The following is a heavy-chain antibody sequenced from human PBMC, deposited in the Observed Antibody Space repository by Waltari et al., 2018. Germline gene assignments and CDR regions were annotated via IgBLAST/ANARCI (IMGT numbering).Heavy chain of an antibody. Sequence: QVQLQESGPGLVKPSETLSLTCTVSGGSISSYYWSWIRQPPGKGLEWIGYIYYSGSTNYNPSRKSRVTISVDTSKNQFSLKLSCVTAADTAVYYCASYLCNRQLVRMGPCGDFDYWGQGTLVTVSS. CDR2: IYYSGST. CDR1: GGSISSYY. V-gene: IGHV4-59*01. CDR3: ASYLCNRQLVRMGPCGDFDY. D-gene: IGHD6-13*01. J-gene: IGHJ4*02.